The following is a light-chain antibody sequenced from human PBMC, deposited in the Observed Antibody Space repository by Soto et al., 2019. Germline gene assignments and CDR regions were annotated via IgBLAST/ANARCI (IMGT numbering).Light chain of an antibody. CDR2: LGS. J-gene: IGKJ4*01. CDR3: QQYSNWSPLT. Sequence: DIVMTQSPLSLPVTPGEPASISCRSSQSLLHSDGYNYLDWYLQKPGQSPQLLIYLGSNRASGVPDRFSGSGSGTDFTLKISSLQSEDFAVYYCQQYSNWSPLTLGGGTKVDIK. CDR1: QSLLHSDGYNY. V-gene: IGKV2-28*01.